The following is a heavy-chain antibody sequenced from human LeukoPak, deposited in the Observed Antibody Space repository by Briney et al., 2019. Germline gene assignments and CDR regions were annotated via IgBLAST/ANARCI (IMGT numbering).Heavy chain of an antibody. D-gene: IGHD1-26*01. CDR3: ARGAVEGVGAIALDY. CDR1: GYTFTSYD. Sequence: ASLKVSCKASGYTFTSYDIKWVRQATGQGLEWMVWMNPNSGNTGYAQKFQGRVTMTRNTSITTAYMELSSLRSADTSVYYCARGAVEGVGAIALDYWGQGTLVTVSS. V-gene: IGHV1-8*01. J-gene: IGHJ4*02. CDR2: MNPNSGNT.